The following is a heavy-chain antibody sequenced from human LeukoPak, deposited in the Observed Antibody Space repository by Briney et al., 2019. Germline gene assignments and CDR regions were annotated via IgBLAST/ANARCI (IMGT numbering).Heavy chain of an antibody. CDR3: ARRSEYYYGSGSGVFDY. D-gene: IGHD3-10*01. V-gene: IGHV4-39*01. CDR2: IYYSGST. J-gene: IGHJ4*02. CDR1: GGSISSSSYY. Sequence: PSETLSLTCTVSGGSISSSSYYWGWIRQPPGKGLEWIGSIYYSGSTYYNPSLKSRVTISVDTSKNQFSLKLSSVTAAVTAVYYCARRSEYYYGSGSGVFDYWGQGTLVTVSS.